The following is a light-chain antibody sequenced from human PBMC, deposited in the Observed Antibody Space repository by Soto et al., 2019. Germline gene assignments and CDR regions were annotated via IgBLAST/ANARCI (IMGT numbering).Light chain of an antibody. V-gene: IGKV3-20*01. CDR3: QQYGSSPRRT. Sequence: EIVLTQSPGTLSLSPGERATLSCRASQSVSSSYLAWYQQKPGQAPRLLIYGASSRATGIPDRFSGSGSGTXXXXTXSXXXPEDFAVYYCQQYGSSPRRTFGQGTKVEIK. CDR1: QSVSSSY. J-gene: IGKJ1*01. CDR2: GAS.